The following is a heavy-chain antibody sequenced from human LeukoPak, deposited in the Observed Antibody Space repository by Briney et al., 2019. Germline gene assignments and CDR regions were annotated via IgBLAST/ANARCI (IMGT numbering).Heavy chain of an antibody. V-gene: IGHV4-59*01. CDR1: GGSISGYY. CDR2: IYYSGST. Sequence: SETLSLTCTVSGGSISGYYWSWIRQPPGKGLEWIGYIYYSGSTNYNPSLKSRVTISVDTSKNQFSLKLSSVTAADTAVYYCARVITMVRGVIIDYWGQGTLVTVSS. J-gene: IGHJ4*02. D-gene: IGHD3-10*01. CDR3: ARVITMVRGVIIDY.